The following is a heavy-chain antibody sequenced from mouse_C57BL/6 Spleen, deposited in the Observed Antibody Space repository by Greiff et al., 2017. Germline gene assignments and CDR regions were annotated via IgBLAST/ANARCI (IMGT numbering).Heavy chain of an antibody. D-gene: IGHD1-1*01. CDR3: ASDFTTVVGGYAIDG. Sequence: EVQLQESGGGLVKPGGSLKLSCAASGFTFSDYGMHWVRQAPEKGLEWVAYISCGSSTIYYADTVKGRITISRDNAKNTLFLQKTSLRSEDAAMYYCASDFTTVVGGYAIDGWGPGASVTVA. V-gene: IGHV5-17*01. CDR1: GFTFSDYG. J-gene: IGHJ4*01. CDR2: ISCGSSTI.